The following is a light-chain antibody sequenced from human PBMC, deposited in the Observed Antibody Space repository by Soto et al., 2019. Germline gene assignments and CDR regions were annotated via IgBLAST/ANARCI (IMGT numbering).Light chain of an antibody. CDR1: QSVGNN. V-gene: IGKV3-15*01. CDR2: GAS. J-gene: IGKJ1*01. Sequence: EFVLTQSPATLSVSPGERVTLSCRASQSVGNNLAWYQQKPGQAPRLLIHGASTRHSGIPGRFSGSGSGTEFTLTISSLQSEDFAVYYCQQHDSWPRTFGQGTKVDIK. CDR3: QQHDSWPRT.